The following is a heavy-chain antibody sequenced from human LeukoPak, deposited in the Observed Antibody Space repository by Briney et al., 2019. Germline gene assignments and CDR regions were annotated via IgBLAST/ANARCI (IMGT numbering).Heavy chain of an antibody. J-gene: IGHJ4*02. CDR3: ARLSGPSFGGVIVDPIDY. CDR2: IYYSGST. V-gene: IGHV4-39*07. D-gene: IGHD3-16*02. Sequence: PSETLSLTCTVSGGSISSSSYYWGWIRQPPGKGLEWIGSIYYSGSTNYNPSLKSRVTISVDTSKNQFSLKLSSVTAADTAVYYCARLSGPSFGGVIVDPIDYWGQGTLVTVS. CDR1: GGSISSSSYY.